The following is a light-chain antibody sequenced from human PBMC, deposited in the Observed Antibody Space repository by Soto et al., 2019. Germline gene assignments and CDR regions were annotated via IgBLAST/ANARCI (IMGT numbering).Light chain of an antibody. J-gene: IGKJ5*01. CDR3: QQSYSTSIT. CDR2: AAS. Sequence: DIQMTQSPSSLSASVGDRVTITCRASQSISSYLNWYQQKRGKAPKLLIYAASSLQSGVPSRFSGSGSGTDFTLTISSLQPVDFATYYCQQSYSTSITFGQGTRLEIK. CDR1: QSISSY. V-gene: IGKV1-39*01.